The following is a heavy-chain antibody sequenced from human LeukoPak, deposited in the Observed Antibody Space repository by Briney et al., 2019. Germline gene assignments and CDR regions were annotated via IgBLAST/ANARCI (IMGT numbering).Heavy chain of an antibody. CDR3: ARAACSSTSCYAGYYYGMDV. CDR2: IYYRGTT. V-gene: IGHV4-31*03. D-gene: IGHD2-2*01. Sequence: SETLSLTCTVSGDSISSGGSYWSWTRQHPGEGLEWIGYIYYRGTTNYNPSLKSRVTISVDTSKNQFSLKLSSVTAADTAVYYCARAACSSTSCYAGYYYGMDVWGQGTTVTVSS. J-gene: IGHJ6*02. CDR1: GDSISSGGSY.